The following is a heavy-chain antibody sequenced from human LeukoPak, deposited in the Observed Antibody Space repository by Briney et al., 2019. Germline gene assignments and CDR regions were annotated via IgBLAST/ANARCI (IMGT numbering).Heavy chain of an antibody. J-gene: IGHJ5*02. CDR1: GGSISSYY. CDR3: ARQIVVVGAATHELCFDP. CDR2: IYTSGST. D-gene: IGHD2-15*01. Sequence: SETLSLTCTASGGSISSYYWSWIRQPPGKGLEWIGYIYTSGSTNYNPSLKSRVTISVFTTKNQFSLKLSSVTAADTAVYYCARQIVVVGAATHELCFDPWGQGTLVTVSS. V-gene: IGHV4-4*09.